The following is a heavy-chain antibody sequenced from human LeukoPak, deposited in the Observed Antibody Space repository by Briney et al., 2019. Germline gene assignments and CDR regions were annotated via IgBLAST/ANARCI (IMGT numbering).Heavy chain of an antibody. J-gene: IGHJ4*02. D-gene: IGHD3-3*01. CDR2: ISAYNGNT. CDR1: GYTFTSYG. CDR3: ARARGGITIFGVVTDYSFDY. Sequence: ASVKVSCKASGYTFTSYGISWVRQAPGQGREWMGWISAYNGNTNYAQKLQGRVTITTDTSPSTAYMELRSLRSDDTAVYYCARARGGITIFGVVTDYSFDYWGQGTLVTVSS. V-gene: IGHV1-18*01.